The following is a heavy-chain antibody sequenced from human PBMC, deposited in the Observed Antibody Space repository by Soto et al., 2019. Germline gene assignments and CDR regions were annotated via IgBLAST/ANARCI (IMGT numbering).Heavy chain of an antibody. CDR3: ATNRSPLY. Sequence: GESLKISCAASGFTFSTYWMTWVRQAPGKGLEWVANINEDGSEKDYVDSVKGRFTISRDNAQNSLYLQMDSLRAEDTAVYYCATNRSPLYWGQGTLVTVSS. CDR1: GFTFSTYW. CDR2: INEDGSEK. V-gene: IGHV3-7*01. D-gene: IGHD6-6*01. J-gene: IGHJ4*02.